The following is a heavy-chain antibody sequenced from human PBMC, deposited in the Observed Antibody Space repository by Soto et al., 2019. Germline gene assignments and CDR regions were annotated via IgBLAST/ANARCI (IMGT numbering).Heavy chain of an antibody. D-gene: IGHD7-27*01. Sequence: SETLSLTCSVSGDSISNLDYFWAWIRQPPGQALEYIGYIYKSATTYYNPSFESRVAISVDTSKSQFSLNVTSVTAAHTAVYFCARGRYCLTGRCFPNWFDSWGQGALVTVSS. CDR3: ARGRYCLTGRCFPNWFDS. J-gene: IGHJ5*01. V-gene: IGHV4-30-4*01. CDR1: GDSISNLDYF. CDR2: IYKSATT.